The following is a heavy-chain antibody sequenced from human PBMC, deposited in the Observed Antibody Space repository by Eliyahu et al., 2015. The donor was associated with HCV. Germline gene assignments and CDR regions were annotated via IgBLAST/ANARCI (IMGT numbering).Heavy chain of an antibody. CDR1: GFSLRTSEMR. V-gene: IGHV2-70*04. D-gene: IGHD1-26*01. CDR3: ARTNSGSYFDY. J-gene: IGHJ4*02. Sequence: QVTLKESGPALVKPTQTLTLTCTFSGFSLRTSEMRVSWIRQPPGKALEWLARIDWDDDKFYSTSLKTRLTISKDTSKNQVVLTMTNMDPVDTATYYCARTNSGSYFDYWGQGTLVTVFS. CDR2: IDWDDDK.